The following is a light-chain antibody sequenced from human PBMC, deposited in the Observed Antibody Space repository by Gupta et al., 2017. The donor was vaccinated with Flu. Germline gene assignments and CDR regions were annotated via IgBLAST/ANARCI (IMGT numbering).Light chain of an antibody. CDR3: QQYNNWRPPLT. Sequence: EIVMTQSPATLSVSPGERATLSCRASQSVSSNLAWYQQKPGQAPRLLIFGASSRATGIPARCSGSGSGTELNLTISSMQSEDFEVYYCQQYNNWRPPLTVGGGTKVEIK. CDR1: QSVSSN. J-gene: IGKJ4*01. V-gene: IGKV3-15*01. CDR2: GAS.